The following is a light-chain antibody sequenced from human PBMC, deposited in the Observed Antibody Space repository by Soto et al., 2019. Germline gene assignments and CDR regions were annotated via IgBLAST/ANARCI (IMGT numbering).Light chain of an antibody. Sequence: QSALTQPASVSGYPGQSIPISCTGTSSDVGGSNYVSWYQQHPGKAPKLMIYDVSNRPSGVSNRFSGSKSGNTASLTISGLQAEDEADYYCGSYTSSSTLYVFGTGTKVTVL. CDR2: DVS. V-gene: IGLV2-14*01. J-gene: IGLJ1*01. CDR1: SSDVGGSNY. CDR3: GSYTSSSTLYV.